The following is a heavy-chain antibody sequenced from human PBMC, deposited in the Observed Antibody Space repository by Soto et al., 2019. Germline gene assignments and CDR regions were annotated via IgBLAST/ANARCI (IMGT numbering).Heavy chain of an antibody. J-gene: IGHJ6*02. V-gene: IGHV4-31*03. CDR3: ARNYYDNLGMDV. CDR2: IYYSGST. Sequence: SETLSLTCTVSGGSISSGGYYWSWIRRHPGKGLEWIGYIYYSGSTYYNPSLKSRVTISVDTSKNQFSLKLSSVTAADTAVYYCARNYYDNLGMDVWGQGTTVTVSS. CDR1: GGSISSGGYY. D-gene: IGHD3-22*01.